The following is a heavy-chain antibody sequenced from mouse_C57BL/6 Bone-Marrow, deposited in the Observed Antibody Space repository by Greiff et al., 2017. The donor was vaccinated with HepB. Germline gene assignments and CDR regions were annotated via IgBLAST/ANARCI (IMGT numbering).Heavy chain of an antibody. CDR3: ARATLYFDY. J-gene: IGHJ2*01. Sequence: ESGPGLVKPSQSLSLTCSVTGYSITSGYYWNWIRQFPGNKLEWMGYISYDGSNNYNPSLKNRNSITRDTSKNQFFLKLNSVTTEDTATYYCARATLYFDYWGQGTTLTVSS. CDR2: ISYDGSN. CDR1: GYSITSGYY. D-gene: IGHD1-2*01. V-gene: IGHV3-6*01.